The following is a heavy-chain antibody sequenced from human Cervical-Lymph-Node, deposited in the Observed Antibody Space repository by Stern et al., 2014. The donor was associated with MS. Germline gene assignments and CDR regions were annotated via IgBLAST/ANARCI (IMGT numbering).Heavy chain of an antibody. Sequence: VQLVQSGAEVKKPGASVKVSCKASGYTFTGYYMHWVRQAPGHGLEWMGWINPNSGGTNYAQKFQGWVTMTRDTSISTAYMELSRLRSDDTAVYYCAREKAGSYYGMDVWGQGTTVAVSS. D-gene: IGHD1-26*01. CDR3: AREKAGSYYGMDV. CDR1: GYTFTGYY. J-gene: IGHJ6*02. V-gene: IGHV1-2*04. CDR2: INPNSGGT.